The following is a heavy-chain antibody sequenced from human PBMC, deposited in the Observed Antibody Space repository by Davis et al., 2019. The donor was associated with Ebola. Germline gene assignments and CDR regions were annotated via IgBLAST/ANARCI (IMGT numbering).Heavy chain of an antibody. D-gene: IGHD3-22*01. Sequence: PSETLSLTCAVYGGSFSGYYWSWIRQPPGKGLEWIGEINHSGSTNYNPSLKSRVTISVDTSKNQFSLKLSSVTAADTAVYYCARDYYDKGGFDYWGQGTLVTVSS. CDR3: ARDYYDKGGFDY. CDR1: GGSFSGYY. CDR2: INHSGST. V-gene: IGHV4-34*01. J-gene: IGHJ4*02.